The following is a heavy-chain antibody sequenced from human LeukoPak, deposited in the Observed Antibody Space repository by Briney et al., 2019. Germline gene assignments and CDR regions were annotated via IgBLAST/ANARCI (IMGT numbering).Heavy chain of an antibody. CDR2: INPNSGGT. Sequence: GASVKVSCKASGYTFTGYYMHWVRQAPGQGLEWMGRINPNSGGTNYAQKFQGRVTMTRDTSISTAYMELSRLRSDDTAVYYCARDENLDYYDSSGYYWGQGTLVTVSS. CDR1: GYTFTGYY. V-gene: IGHV1-2*06. D-gene: IGHD3-22*01. CDR3: ARDENLDYYDSSGYY. J-gene: IGHJ4*02.